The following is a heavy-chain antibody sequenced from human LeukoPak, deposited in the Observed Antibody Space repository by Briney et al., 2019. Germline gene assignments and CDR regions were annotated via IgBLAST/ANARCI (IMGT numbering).Heavy chain of an antibody. CDR3: ARHHAALNWFDT. Sequence: SETLSLTCAVSGVSMNSGTYYWDWLRQAPGKGLEWIGNVNHGWITYYTPSFKSRVTMSVDTSKNQFSLRLTSLTAADTAVYYCARHHAALNWFDTWGQGILVTVSS. CDR2: VNHGWIT. D-gene: IGHD3-3*02. CDR1: GVSMNSGTYY. V-gene: IGHV4-39*01. J-gene: IGHJ5*02.